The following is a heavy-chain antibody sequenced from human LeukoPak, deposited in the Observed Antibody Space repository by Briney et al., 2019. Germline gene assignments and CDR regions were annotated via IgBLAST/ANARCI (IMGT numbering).Heavy chain of an antibody. D-gene: IGHD3-16*01. Sequence: PSETLSLTCAVYVGSFSGYHWSWIRQPPGMGLEWIGNIYYDGSTYYSPSLKSRVAISLDTSKNQFSLKLSSVTAADTAVYYCARGRHYHTGILGEAYWGQGTLVTVSS. CDR1: VGSFSGYH. J-gene: IGHJ4*02. CDR2: IYYDGST. V-gene: IGHV4-34*01. CDR3: ARGRHYHTGILGEAY.